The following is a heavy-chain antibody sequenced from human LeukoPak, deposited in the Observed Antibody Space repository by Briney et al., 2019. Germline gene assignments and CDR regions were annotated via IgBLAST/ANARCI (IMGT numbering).Heavy chain of an antibody. Sequence: SVGLSFEVSGDTLSINDISWAGHARGQGLGWRGRIIPIFCIANYAQKFQGRVTITADKSTSTAYVELSSLRSEDTAVYYCATAVSAADSPLGYWGQGTLVTVSS. CDR1: GDTLSIND. J-gene: IGHJ4*02. CDR3: ATAVSAADSPLGY. V-gene: IGHV1-69*04. CDR2: IIPIFCIA. D-gene: IGHD6-13*01.